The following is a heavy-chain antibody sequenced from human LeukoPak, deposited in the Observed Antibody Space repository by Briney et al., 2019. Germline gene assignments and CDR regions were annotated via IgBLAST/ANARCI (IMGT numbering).Heavy chain of an antibody. Sequence: PSETLSLTCTVSGGSISSSSYYWGWIHQPPGKGLEWIGSIYYSGSTYYNPSLKSRVTISVDTSKNQFSLKVRSVTAADTAVYYCVGEDFGGYRFDYWGQGTLVTVSS. CDR1: GGSISSSSYY. CDR2: IYYSGST. D-gene: IGHD5-18*01. J-gene: IGHJ4*02. CDR3: VGEDFGGYRFDY. V-gene: IGHV4-39*02.